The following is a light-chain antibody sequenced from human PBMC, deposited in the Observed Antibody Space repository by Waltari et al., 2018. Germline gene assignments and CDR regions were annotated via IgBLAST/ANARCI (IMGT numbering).Light chain of an antibody. CDR2: VNSDGSH. CDR3: QTGGHGTWV. V-gene: IGLV4-69*01. CDR1: SGHSSNV. Sequence: QLILPQSPSASASLAASVKLTCTLSSGHSSNVIARLQQQPEQGPRFLMKVNSDGSHRKGDESPDRFSGSSSGAERYLSISSLQSEDEADYFCQTGGHGTWVFGGGTKLTVL. J-gene: IGLJ3*02.